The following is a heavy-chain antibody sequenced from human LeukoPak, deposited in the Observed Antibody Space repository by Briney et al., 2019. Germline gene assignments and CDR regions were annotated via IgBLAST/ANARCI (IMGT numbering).Heavy chain of an antibody. D-gene: IGHD1-26*01. V-gene: IGHV3-53*01. Sequence: GGSLRHSCAASGFTVRNNYMSWVRQAPGKGLEWVSVIYSGGSTYYADSVKGRFTFSRDNSKNTLYLQMTNLRVEDTAAYYCARGVGQDAFDIWGQGTMVTVSS. CDR3: ARGVGQDAFDI. CDR2: IYSGGST. J-gene: IGHJ3*02. CDR1: GFTVRNNY.